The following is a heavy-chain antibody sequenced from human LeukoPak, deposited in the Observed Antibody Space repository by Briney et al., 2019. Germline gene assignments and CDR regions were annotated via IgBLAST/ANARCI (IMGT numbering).Heavy chain of an antibody. CDR3: ARARSGKWGFDY. V-gene: IGHV4-34*01. CDR1: GGSFSGYY. Sequence: SETLSLTCTVYGGSFSGYYWSWIRQPPGRGLEWIGEINHSGSINYNPSLKSRVTISVDTSKNQFSLKLSSVTAANTAVYYCARARSGKWGFDYWGQGTLVTVSS. D-gene: IGHD1-26*01. J-gene: IGHJ4*02. CDR2: INHSGSI.